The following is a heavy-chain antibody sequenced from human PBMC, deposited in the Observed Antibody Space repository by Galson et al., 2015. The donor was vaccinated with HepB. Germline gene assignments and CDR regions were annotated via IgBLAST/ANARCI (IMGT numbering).Heavy chain of an antibody. Sequence: CAISGDSVSSNSAAWNWIRQSPSRGLEWLGRTYYRSKWYNDYAVSVKSRITINPDTSKNQFSLQLNSVTPEDTAVYYCARGGLCGSYYPNYFDYWGQGTLVTVSS. D-gene: IGHD1-26*01. CDR2: TYYRSKWYN. V-gene: IGHV6-1*01. CDR1: GDSVSSNSAA. CDR3: ARGGLCGSYYPNYFDY. J-gene: IGHJ4*02.